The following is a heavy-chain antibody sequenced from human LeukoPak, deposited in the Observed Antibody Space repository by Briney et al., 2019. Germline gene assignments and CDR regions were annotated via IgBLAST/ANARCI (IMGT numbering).Heavy chain of an antibody. D-gene: IGHD6-13*01. CDR3: ARESAAGRTPFDY. J-gene: IGHJ4*02. V-gene: IGHV3-48*01. CDR1: GFTFSSYS. CDR2: ISSSSSTI. Sequence: GGSLRLSCAASGFTFSSYSMNWVRQAPRKGLEWVSYISSSSSTIYYADSVKGRFTISRDNAKNSLYLQMNSLRAEDTAVYYCARESAAGRTPFDYWGQGTLVTVSS.